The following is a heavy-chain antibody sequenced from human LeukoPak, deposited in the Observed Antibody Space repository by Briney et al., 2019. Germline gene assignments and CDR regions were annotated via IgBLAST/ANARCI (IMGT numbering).Heavy chain of an antibody. CDR1: GGSISSYY. CDR2: IYYSGSS. CDR3: ARAPYYDSVWGSFRHYYFDY. V-gene: IGHV4-59*01. Sequence: SETVSLTCTVSGGSISSYYWSWIRQPPGKGLEWIGYIYYSGSSDYNPSLKSRVTISVDTSKDQFSLKLSSVTAADTAVYFCARAPYYDSVWGSFRHYYFDYWGQGTLVTVSS. D-gene: IGHD3-16*02. J-gene: IGHJ4*02.